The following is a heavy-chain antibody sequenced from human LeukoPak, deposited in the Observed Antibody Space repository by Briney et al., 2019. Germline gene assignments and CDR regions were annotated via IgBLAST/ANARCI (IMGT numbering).Heavy chain of an antibody. CDR3: ARAPFYGGYSGYDVHNDAFDI. J-gene: IGHJ3*02. CDR2: IYYSGST. Sequence: SETLSLTRTVSGGSISSSSYYWGWIRQPPGKGLEWIGSIYYSGSTYYNPSLKSRVTISVDRSKNQFSLKLSSVTAADTAVYYCARAPFYGGYSGYDVHNDAFDIWGQGTMVTVSS. D-gene: IGHD5-12*01. CDR1: GGSISSSSYY. V-gene: IGHV4-39*07.